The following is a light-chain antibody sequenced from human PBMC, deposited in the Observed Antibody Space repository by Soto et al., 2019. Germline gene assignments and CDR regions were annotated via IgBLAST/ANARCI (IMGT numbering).Light chain of an antibody. CDR2: AAS. J-gene: IGKJ1*01. CDR1: QAITNY. Sequence: DIQMTQSPSSLSASVGDRVTITCRASQAITNYLAWYQQKPGKVPTLLIYAASTLQSGIPSRFSRSRSATDFTLTISSLQPEDVETYYCQKYNRAPETFGQGTKMEIK. V-gene: IGKV1-27*01. CDR3: QKYNRAPET.